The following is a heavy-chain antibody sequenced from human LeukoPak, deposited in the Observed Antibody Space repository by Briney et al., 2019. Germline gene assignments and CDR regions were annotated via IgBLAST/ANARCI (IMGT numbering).Heavy chain of an antibody. D-gene: IGHD1-14*01. V-gene: IGHV3-21*01. Sequence: GGSLRLSCAASGPSITTYMMNWVRQAPGKGLEWVSSISDRSGHIYYADSVKGRFTISRDNAKNSLSLQMSSLRVEDTAVYYCARDRWPRGETTTIGPFDPWGQGTLATVSS. J-gene: IGHJ5*02. CDR2: ISDRSGHI. CDR1: GPSITTYM. CDR3: ARDRWPRGETTTIGPFDP.